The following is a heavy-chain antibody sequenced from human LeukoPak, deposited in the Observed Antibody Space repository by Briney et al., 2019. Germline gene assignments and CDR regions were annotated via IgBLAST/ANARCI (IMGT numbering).Heavy chain of an antibody. V-gene: IGHV4-39*01. J-gene: IGHJ4*02. CDR3: ARLERDWKAGAAFDY. CDR2: IYYSGST. CDR1: GGSISSSSYY. Sequence: PSETLSLTCTVSGGSISSSSYYWGWIRQPPGKGLEWIGSIYYSGSTYYNPSLKSRVTISVDTSKNQFSLKLSSVTAADTAVYYCARLERDWKAGAAFDYWGQGTLVTVSS. D-gene: IGHD1-1*01.